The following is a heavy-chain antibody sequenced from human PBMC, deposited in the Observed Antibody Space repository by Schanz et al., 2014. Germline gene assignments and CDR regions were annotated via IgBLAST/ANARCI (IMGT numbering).Heavy chain of an antibody. CDR1: GFSFSSYA. J-gene: IGHJ2*01. Sequence: EVQLLESGGGLVQPGGSLRLSCATSGFSFSSYAMSWVRQAPGKGPEWVANIKHDGSVKDYVDSVEGRFTISRDNAKRSLFLQMNSLRVEDTAIYYCAKDAPYPFDLWGRGTLITVSS. V-gene: IGHV3-7*05. CDR2: IKHDGSVK. CDR3: AKDAPYPFDL.